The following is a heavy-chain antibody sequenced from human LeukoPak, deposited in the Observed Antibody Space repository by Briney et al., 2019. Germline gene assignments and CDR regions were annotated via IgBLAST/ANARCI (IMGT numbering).Heavy chain of an antibody. Sequence: GGSLRLSCAVSGFSFCRYGMHWVRQAPGKGLEWVAFIRFDGSIKTYADSVRGRFTISRYNSANTLFLQLNSLRADDTAVYYCAVLLHFMVNDQFAVRGQGTLVTVSS. CDR2: IRFDGSIK. D-gene: IGHD5-18*01. CDR1: GFSFCRYG. CDR3: AVLLHFMVNDQFAV. J-gene: IGHJ3*01. V-gene: IGHV3-30*02.